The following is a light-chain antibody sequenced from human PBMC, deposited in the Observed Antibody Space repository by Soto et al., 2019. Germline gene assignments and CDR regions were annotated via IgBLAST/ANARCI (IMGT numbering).Light chain of an antibody. Sequence: EIVLTQSPATLSLSPGERVTLSCGASQSLGLNYLAWYQQKPGLAPRLLIFDVSTRATGIPDRFSGRGSGTDFTLTISRLEPEDFAVYYCHQFSDSPTFGGGTKVEMK. J-gene: IGKJ4*01. CDR3: HQFSDSPT. CDR2: DVS. V-gene: IGKV3D-20*01. CDR1: QSLGLNY.